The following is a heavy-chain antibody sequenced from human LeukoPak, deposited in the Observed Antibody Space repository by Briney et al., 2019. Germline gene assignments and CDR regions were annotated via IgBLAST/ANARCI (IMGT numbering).Heavy chain of an antibody. J-gene: IGHJ6*04. V-gene: IGHV1-2*02. D-gene: IGHD3-22*01. CDR2: INPNSDGT. Sequence: ASVKVSCKASGYTFTGYYMHWVRQAPGQGLEWMGWINPNSDGTNYAQKFQGRVTMTRDTSISTAYMELSSLRSDDRALYYCARGDQYDSSGEYYYYGMDVWGKGTTLSVSS. CDR3: ARGDQYDSSGEYYYYGMDV. CDR1: GYTFTGYY.